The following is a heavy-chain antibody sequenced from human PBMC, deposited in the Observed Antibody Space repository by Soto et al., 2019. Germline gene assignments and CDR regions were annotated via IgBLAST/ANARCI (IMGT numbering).Heavy chain of an antibody. J-gene: IGHJ5*02. V-gene: IGHV1-18*04. CDR1: GYTFTSYG. CDR2: ISAYNGNT. Sequence: ASVKASCKASGYTFTSYGISWVRQAPGQGLEWMGWISAYNGNTNYAQKLQGRVTMTTDTSTSTAYMELRSLRSDDTAVYYCAGGIAAAGFNWFDPWGQGTLFTISS. D-gene: IGHD6-13*01. CDR3: AGGIAAAGFNWFDP.